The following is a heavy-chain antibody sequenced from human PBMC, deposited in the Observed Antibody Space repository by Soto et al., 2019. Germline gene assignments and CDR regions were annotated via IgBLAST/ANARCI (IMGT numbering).Heavy chain of an antibody. CDR1: GYTFTSYY. CDR3: GENLNFLGGFFHQENVYYSSSVMAA. D-gene: IGHD3-3*01. CDR2: INPSGGST. V-gene: IGHV1-46*01. J-gene: IGHJ6*02. Sequence: QVQLVQSGAEVKKPGASVKVSCKASGYTFTSYYMHWVRQAPGQGLEWMGIINPSGGSTSYAQKSQGRVTIPGEPPTGTVYWGRSSLGSEDTAVYYCGENLNFLGGFFHQENVYYSSSVMAAGGQGPTVPVS.